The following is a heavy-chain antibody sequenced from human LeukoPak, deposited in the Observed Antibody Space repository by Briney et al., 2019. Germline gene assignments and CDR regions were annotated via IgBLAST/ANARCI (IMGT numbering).Heavy chain of an antibody. D-gene: IGHD6-19*01. CDR1: GFTVSSNY. CDR3: AKDKYSSGWYYFDY. J-gene: IGHJ4*02. CDR2: IYSGGST. Sequence: SGGSLRLSCAASGFTVSSNYMSWVRQAPGKGLEWVSVIYSGGSTYYADSVKGRFTISRDNSKNTLYLQMNSLRAEDTAVYYCAKDKYSSGWYYFDYWGQGTLVTVSS. V-gene: IGHV3-53*05.